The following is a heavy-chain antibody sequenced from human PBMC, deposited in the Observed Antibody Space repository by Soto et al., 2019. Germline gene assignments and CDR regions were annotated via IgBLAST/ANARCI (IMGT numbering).Heavy chain of an antibody. J-gene: IGHJ4*02. CDR2: IFPADSDT. D-gene: IGHD2-15*01. V-gene: IGHV5-51*01. Sequence: GESLKSSGKGSGYSFSNYCIAWVLQMPWKGLEWMGIIFPADSDTKYSPSFQGQVTISADKSISTAYLQWSSLKASDTAMYYCASSVVVPSTMNYFDYWGQGSLVTVSS. CDR1: GYSFSNYC. CDR3: ASSVVVPSTMNYFDY.